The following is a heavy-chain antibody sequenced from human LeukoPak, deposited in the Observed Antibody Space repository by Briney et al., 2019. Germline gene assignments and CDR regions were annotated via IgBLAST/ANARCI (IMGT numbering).Heavy chain of an antibody. CDR2: ISGGSGTP. V-gene: IGHV3-23*01. CDR3: AKGGLGATPRFDP. D-gene: IGHD1-26*01. CDR1: GFTFSSYA. Sequence: LSGGSLRLSCAATGFTFSSYAMSWVRQAPGKGLEWVSTISGGSGTPYYADSVKGRFIISRDISKTTLYLQMNSLRVEDTAVYYCAKGGLGATPRFDPWGQGTLVTVSS. J-gene: IGHJ5*02.